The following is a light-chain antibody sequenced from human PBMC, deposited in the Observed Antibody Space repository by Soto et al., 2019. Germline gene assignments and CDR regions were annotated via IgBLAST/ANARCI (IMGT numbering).Light chain of an antibody. Sequence: QSALTQPASVSGSPGQSITISCTGTSSDVGGYNYVSWYQQHPGKAPKLMIYEVSNRPSGVSHRFSGSKSGNTASLTISGLQAEDEADDYCSSYTSSSTLWVFGGGTKLTVL. CDR2: EVS. CDR1: SSDVGGYNY. CDR3: SSYTSSSTLWV. V-gene: IGLV2-14*01. J-gene: IGLJ3*02.